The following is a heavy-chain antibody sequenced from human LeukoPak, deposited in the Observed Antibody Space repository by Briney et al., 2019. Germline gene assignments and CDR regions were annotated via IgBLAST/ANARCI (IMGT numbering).Heavy chain of an antibody. CDR3: ATANYCSIGSCFFDH. D-gene: IGHD2-15*01. J-gene: IGHJ4*02. Sequence: GGSLRLSCAASGFTFSSYAMNWVRQAPGKGLESVSGISGGGGSAYYAASVKGRFTISRDNSKTALYLQMNSLRAEDTAVYYCATANYCSIGSCFFDHWGQGTLVTVSS. CDR2: ISGGGGSA. CDR1: GFTFSSYA. V-gene: IGHV3-23*01.